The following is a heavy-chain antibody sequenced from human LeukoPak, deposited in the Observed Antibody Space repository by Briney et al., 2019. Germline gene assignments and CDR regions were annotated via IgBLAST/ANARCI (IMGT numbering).Heavy chain of an antibody. D-gene: IGHD3-9*01. CDR1: GGSISSYY. Sequence: RTSETLSLTCIVSGGSISSYYWSWIRQPPGKGLEWIGSIYYSGSTYYNPSLKSRVTISVDTSKNQFSLKLSSVTAADTAVYYCARRGYDILTGYYGGGYFDYWGQGTLVTVSS. CDR3: ARRGYDILTGYYGGGYFDY. J-gene: IGHJ4*02. V-gene: IGHV4-59*05. CDR2: IYYSGST.